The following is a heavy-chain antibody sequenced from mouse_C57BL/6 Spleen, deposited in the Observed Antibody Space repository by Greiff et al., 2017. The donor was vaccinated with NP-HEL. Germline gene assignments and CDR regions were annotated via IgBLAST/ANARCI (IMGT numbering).Heavy chain of an antibody. CDR2: IYPGDGDT. J-gene: IGHJ4*01. V-gene: IGHV1-80*01. CDR1: GYAFSSYW. Sequence: QVQLKESGAELVKPGASVKISCKASGYAFSSYWMNWVKQRPGKGLEWIGQIYPGDGDTNYNGKFKGKATLTADKSSSTAYMQLSSLTSEDSAVYFCARTGSRYGNFYAMDYWGQRTSVTVSS. CDR3: ARTGSRYGNFYAMDY. D-gene: IGHD2-1*01.